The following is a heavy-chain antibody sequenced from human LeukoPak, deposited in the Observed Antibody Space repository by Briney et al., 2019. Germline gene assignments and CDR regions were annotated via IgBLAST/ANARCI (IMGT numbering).Heavy chain of an antibody. Sequence: GGSLRLSCAASGFTFSSYSMNWVRQAPGKGLEWVSSISSSSNYIYYADSVKGRFTISRDNAKNSLYLQMNSLRAEDTAVCYCARDAGWEGGNPSSYYFDYWGQGTLVTVSS. CDR1: GFTFSSYS. CDR2: ISSSSNYI. J-gene: IGHJ4*02. D-gene: IGHD4-23*01. CDR3: ARDAGWEGGNPSSYYFDY. V-gene: IGHV3-21*01.